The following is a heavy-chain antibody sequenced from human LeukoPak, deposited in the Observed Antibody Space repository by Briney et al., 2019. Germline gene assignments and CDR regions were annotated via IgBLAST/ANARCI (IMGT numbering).Heavy chain of an antibody. CDR2: IRSKAYGGTT. D-gene: IGHD4-23*01. J-gene: IGHJ6*03. CDR1: GFTFGDYA. Sequence: GGSLRLSCTASGFTFGDYAMSWVRQAPGKGLEWVGFIRSKAYGGTTEYAASVKGRFTISRDDSKSIAYLQMNSLKTEDTAVYYCTRGGNDDYYYYMDVWGKGTTVTISS. CDR3: TRGGNDDYYYYMDV. V-gene: IGHV3-49*04.